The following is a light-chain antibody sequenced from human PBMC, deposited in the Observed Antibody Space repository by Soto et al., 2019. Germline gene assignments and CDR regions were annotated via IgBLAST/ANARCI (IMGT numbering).Light chain of an antibody. V-gene: IGKV3-20*01. CDR2: GAS. J-gene: IGKJ4*01. CDR3: QQYGSSPLT. CDR1: QSVSSSY. Sequence: EIVLTQSPGTLSLSPGERATLSCRASQSVSSSYLAWYQQKPRQAPRLLIYGASSRGTGIPDRFSGSGSGTDFTLTISRLEPEDFAVYYCQQYGSSPLTFGGGTKVEIK.